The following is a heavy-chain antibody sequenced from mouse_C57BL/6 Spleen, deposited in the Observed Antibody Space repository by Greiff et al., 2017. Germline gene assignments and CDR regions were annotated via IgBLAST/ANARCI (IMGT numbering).Heavy chain of an antibody. CDR1: GYTFTDYN. J-gene: IGHJ1*03. CDR2: IKPNNGGT. Sequence: VHVKQSGPELVKPGASVKMSCKASGYTFTDYNMHWVKQSHGKSLEWIGYIKPNNGGTSYNQKFKGKATLTVNKSSSTAYMALRSLTSEDSSVYYCARSEGIVYYGNLWYFDVWGTGTTVTVSS. V-gene: IGHV1-22*01. CDR3: ARSEGIVYYGNLWYFDV. D-gene: IGHD2-1*01.